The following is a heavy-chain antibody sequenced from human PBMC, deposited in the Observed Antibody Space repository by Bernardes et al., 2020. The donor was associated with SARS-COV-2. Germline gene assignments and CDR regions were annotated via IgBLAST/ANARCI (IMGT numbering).Heavy chain of an antibody. CDR3: ARVAYCGGDCWSDAFDI. CDR1: GFTFSSYA. CDR2: ISGSGGST. J-gene: IGHJ3*02. Sequence: GGSLRLSCAASGFTFSSYAMSWVRQAPGKGLEWVSAISGSGGSTYYADSVKGRFTISRDNSKNTLYLQMNSLRAEDTAVYYCARVAYCGGDCWSDAFDIWGQGTMVTVSS. D-gene: IGHD2-21*02. V-gene: IGHV3-23*01.